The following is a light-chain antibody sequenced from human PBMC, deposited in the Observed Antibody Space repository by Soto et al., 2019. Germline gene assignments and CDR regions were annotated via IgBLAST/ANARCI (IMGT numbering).Light chain of an antibody. CDR1: SSDVGAYNY. Sequence: QSVLTQPASVSGSPGQSITISCTGTSSDVGAYNYVSWYQQHPGKAPKLMIFEVSDRPSGASNRFSGSKSGNTASLTISGLQAEDEADYYCSSYTSSNTLVFGGGTKLTVL. CDR3: SSYTSSNTLV. J-gene: IGLJ2*01. CDR2: EVS. V-gene: IGLV2-14*01.